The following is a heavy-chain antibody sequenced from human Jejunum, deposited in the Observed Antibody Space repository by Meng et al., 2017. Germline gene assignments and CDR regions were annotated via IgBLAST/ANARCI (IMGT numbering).Heavy chain of an antibody. CDR2: ISSSGSTK. J-gene: IGHJ4*02. CDR3: AREATTLPDY. CDR1: GFTFSSYE. V-gene: IGHV3-48*03. D-gene: IGHD5-12*01. Sequence: GESLKISCVASGFTFSSYEMNWVRQAPGKGLEWLSYISSSGSTKNYADSVKGRFTISRDNAKNSLFLHINSLRVEDTAVYYCAREATTLPDYWGQGTLVTVSS.